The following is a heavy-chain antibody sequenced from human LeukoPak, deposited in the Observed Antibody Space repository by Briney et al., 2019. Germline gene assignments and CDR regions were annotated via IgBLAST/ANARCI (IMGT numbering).Heavy chain of an antibody. CDR1: GFTFSTYS. V-gene: IGHV3-48*02. CDR2: ISGGSTI. D-gene: IGHD1-26*01. J-gene: IGHJ4*02. CDR3: ATSGSYRFDY. Sequence: EGSLRLSCAASGFTFSTYSMNWVRQAPGKGLEWISYISGGSTIYYADSVKGRFTISRDNAKNSLYLQMNSLRDEDTAVYYCATSGSYRFDYWGQGTLVTVSS.